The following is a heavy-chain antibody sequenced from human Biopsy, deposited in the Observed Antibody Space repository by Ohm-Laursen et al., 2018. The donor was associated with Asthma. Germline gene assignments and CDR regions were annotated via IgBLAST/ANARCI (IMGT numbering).Heavy chain of an antibody. CDR2: ISYDGSSI. V-gene: IGHV3-30-3*01. CDR1: GFAFSRDH. Sequence: SLRLSCAASGFAFSRDHMFWVRQAPGKGLEWVAVISYDGSSIYYADSVKGRFTISRDNSKNTLSLQMNSLTAEDTAVYYCAREGVAGTHIEDWGQGTLVTVSS. D-gene: IGHD6-19*01. CDR3: AREGVAGTHIED. J-gene: IGHJ4*02.